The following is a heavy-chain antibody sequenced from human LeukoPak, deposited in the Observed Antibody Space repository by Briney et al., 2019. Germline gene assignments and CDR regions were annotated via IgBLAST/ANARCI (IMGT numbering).Heavy chain of an antibody. CDR1: GFTFSSSA. D-gene: IGHD1-1*01. Sequence: PGGSLRLSRAASGFTFSSSAMSWVRQAPGKGLEWVSAISNNGGYTYYADSVQGRFTISRDNSKSTLCLQMNSLRAEDTAVYFCVLGAYWNDDKNAFHIWGPGTMVTVSS. CDR2: ISNNGGYT. J-gene: IGHJ3*02. CDR3: VLGAYWNDDKNAFHI. V-gene: IGHV3-23*01.